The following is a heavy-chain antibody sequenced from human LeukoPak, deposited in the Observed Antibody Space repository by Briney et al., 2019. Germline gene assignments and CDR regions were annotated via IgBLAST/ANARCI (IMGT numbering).Heavy chain of an antibody. CDR3: ASTSYSSSSS. D-gene: IGHD6-6*01. CDR1: GFTFTNYW. CDR2: INEDGSEK. Sequence: PGGSLCFSCAASGFTFTNYWLIWVRQAPGKGLEWVANINEDGSEKYYVGSVEGRFTISRDNAKNSVFLQMNSLRADDTAIYYCASTSYSSSSSWGQGTLVTVSS. V-gene: IGHV3-7*01. J-gene: IGHJ5*02.